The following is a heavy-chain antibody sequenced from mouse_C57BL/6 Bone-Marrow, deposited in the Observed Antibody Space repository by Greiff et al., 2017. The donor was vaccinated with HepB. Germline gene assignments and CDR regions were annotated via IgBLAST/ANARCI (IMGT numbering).Heavy chain of an antibody. CDR3: ARRYYGSSYWYFDV. CDR2: INSDGGST. D-gene: IGHD1-1*01. J-gene: IGHJ1*03. CDR1: EYEFPSHD. Sequence: EVMLVESGGGLVQPGESLKLSCESNEYEFPSHDMSWVRKTPEKRLELVAAINSDGGSTYYPDTMERRFIISRDNTKKTLYLQLSSLRSEDTALYYGARRYYGSSYWYFDVWGTGTTVTVSS. V-gene: IGHV5-2*03.